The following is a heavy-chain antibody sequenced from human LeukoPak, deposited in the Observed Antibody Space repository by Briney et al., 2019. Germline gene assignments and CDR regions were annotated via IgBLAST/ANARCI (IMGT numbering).Heavy chain of an antibody. D-gene: IGHD5-24*01. Sequence: PGGSLRLSCAASGFTFSSHGMHWVRQAPGKGLEWVAVISYDGSNKYYADSVKGRFTISRDNSKNTLYLQMNSLRAEDTAVYYCAKDGKDGYNQKPSYYFDYWGQGTLVTVSS. CDR2: ISYDGSNK. CDR1: GFTFSSHG. CDR3: AKDGKDGYNQKPSYYFDY. V-gene: IGHV3-30*18. J-gene: IGHJ4*02.